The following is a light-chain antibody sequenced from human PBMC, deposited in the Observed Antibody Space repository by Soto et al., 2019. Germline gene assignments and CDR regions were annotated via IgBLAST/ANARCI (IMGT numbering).Light chain of an antibody. CDR1: QSISSW. Sequence: DIQMTQSRSTLSASVRDRVTMTCRASQSISSWLAWYQQKPGKAPKLLIYDASSLESGVPSRFSGSGSGTEFTLTISSLQPDDFATYYCQQYNSYSWTFGQGTKVDIK. CDR3: QQYNSYSWT. J-gene: IGKJ1*01. CDR2: DAS. V-gene: IGKV1-5*01.